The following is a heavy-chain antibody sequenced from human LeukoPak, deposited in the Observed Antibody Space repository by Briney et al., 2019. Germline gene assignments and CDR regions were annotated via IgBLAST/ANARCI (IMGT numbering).Heavy chain of an antibody. CDR2: ISSRSSTI. D-gene: IGHD2-15*01. J-gene: IGHJ4*02. V-gene: IGHV3-48*04. Sequence: GGSLRLSCAASGFTFSSYSMNWVRQAPGKGLEWVSYISSRSSTIYYADSVKGRFTLSRDNAKNSLSLQMNSLRAEDTAVYYCARERSVAATDLDSWGQGTLVTVSS. CDR3: ARERSVAATDLDS. CDR1: GFTFSSYS.